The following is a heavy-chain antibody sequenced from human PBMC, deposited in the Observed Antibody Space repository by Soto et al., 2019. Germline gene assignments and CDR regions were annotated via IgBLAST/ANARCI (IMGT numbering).Heavy chain of an antibody. V-gene: IGHV4-59*01. CDR3: ARTRTNSSGWNWYYFDY. J-gene: IGHJ4*02. CDR1: GGSISSYY. Sequence: SETLSLTCTVSGGSISSYYWSWIRQPPGKGLEWIGYIYYSGSTNYNPSLKSRVTISVDTSKNQFSLKLSSVTAADTAVYYCARTRTNSSGWNWYYFDYWGQGTLVTVS. CDR2: IYYSGST. D-gene: IGHD6-19*01.